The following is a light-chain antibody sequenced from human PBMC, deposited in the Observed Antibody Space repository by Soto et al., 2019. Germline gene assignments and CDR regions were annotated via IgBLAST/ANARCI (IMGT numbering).Light chain of an antibody. V-gene: IGLV2-14*01. CDR1: SSDIGAYNY. J-gene: IGLJ3*02. Sequence: QSVLPQPASVSGSPGQSISISCTGTSSDIGAYNYVSWYQQHPGKVPKLVIHDVSNRPSGVSDRFSGSKSGNTASLTISGLQAADEADYYCSSFTTCSTVVFGGGTKVTVL. CDR3: SSFTTCSTVV. CDR2: DVS.